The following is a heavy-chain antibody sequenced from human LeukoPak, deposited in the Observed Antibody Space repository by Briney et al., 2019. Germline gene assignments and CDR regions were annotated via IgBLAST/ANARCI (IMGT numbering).Heavy chain of an antibody. CDR3: ARHGPPRAGWGRKYYYMDV. D-gene: IGHD3-16*01. Sequence: PSETLSLTCTVSGYSINNGYYWGWIRQPPGKGLEWIGSIYHSGSTYYKPSLKSRVTISVDTSKNQFSLRLSSVTAADTAVYYCARHGPPRAGWGRKYYYMDVWGKGTTVTISS. V-gene: IGHV4-38-2*02. CDR1: GYSINNGYY. J-gene: IGHJ6*03. CDR2: IYHSGST.